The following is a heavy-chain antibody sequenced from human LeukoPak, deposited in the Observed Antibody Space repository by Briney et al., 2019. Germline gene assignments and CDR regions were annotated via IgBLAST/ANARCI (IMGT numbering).Heavy chain of an antibody. D-gene: IGHD2-2*01. CDR3: ARGPLIPAAPYQYFDY. CDR2: ISYDGSNK. CDR1: GCTFSSYA. J-gene: IGHJ4*02. V-gene: IGHV3-30-3*01. Sequence: GGSLRLSCAASGCTFSSYAMHWVRQAPGKGLEWVAVISYDGSNKYYADSVKGRFTISRDNSKNTLYLQMNSLRAEDTAVYYCARGPLIPAAPYQYFDYWGQGTLVTVSS.